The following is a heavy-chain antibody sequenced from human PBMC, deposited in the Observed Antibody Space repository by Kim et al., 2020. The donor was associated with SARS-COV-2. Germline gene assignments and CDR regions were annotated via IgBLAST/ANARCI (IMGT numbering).Heavy chain of an antibody. CDR1: GGSFSGYY. D-gene: IGHD1-1*01. J-gene: IGHJ5*02. Sequence: SETLSLTCAVYGGSFSGYYWSWIRQPPRKGLEWIGEINHSGSTNYNPSLKSRVTISVDTSKNQFSLKLSSVTAADTAVYYCARVQTWFDPWGQGTLVTVSS. CDR3: ARVQTWFDP. CDR2: INHSGST. V-gene: IGHV4-34*01.